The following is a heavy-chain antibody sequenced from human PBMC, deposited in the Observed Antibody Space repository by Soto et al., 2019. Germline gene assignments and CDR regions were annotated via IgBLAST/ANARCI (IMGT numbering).Heavy chain of an antibody. Sequence: QVQLVESGGGVVQPGRSLRLSCAASGFTFSSYGMHWVRQAPGKGLEWVAVISYDGSNKYYADSVKGRFTISRDNSKNTLYLQRNSLRAEDTAVYYCAPWFGAFDYWCQGALVTVSS. D-gene: IGHD3-10*01. CDR1: GFTFSSYG. J-gene: IGHJ4*02. CDR3: APWFGAFDY. V-gene: IGHV3-30*03. CDR2: ISYDGSNK.